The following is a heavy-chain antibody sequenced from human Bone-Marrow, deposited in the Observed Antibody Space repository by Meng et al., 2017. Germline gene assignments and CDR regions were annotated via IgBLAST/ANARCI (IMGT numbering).Heavy chain of an antibody. CDR1: GFSFTDAR. V-gene: IGHV3-15*01. CDR2: IKSNSDGGTT. J-gene: IGHJ4*02. Sequence: GGSLRLSCVASGFSFTDARMSWVRQAPGKGLEWVGRIKSNSDGGTTDYAAPVKGRFTISRDDSKNTLYLQMNSLITEDTAVYFCATGAAAADHWGQGILVTVSS. D-gene: IGHD6-13*01. CDR3: ATGAAAADH.